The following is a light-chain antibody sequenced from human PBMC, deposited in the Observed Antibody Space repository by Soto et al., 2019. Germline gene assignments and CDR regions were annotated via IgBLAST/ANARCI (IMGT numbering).Light chain of an antibody. Sequence: IALTQSRATLSLSPGERATLSCRASQSVSSSYLAWYQQKPGQAPRLLIYGASNRATGIPDRFSGSGSGTDFTLTISSLEPEDFAVYYCQQRSNWPPITFGQGTRLEV. CDR3: QQRSNWPPIT. J-gene: IGKJ5*01. CDR2: GAS. CDR1: QSVSSSY. V-gene: IGKV3D-20*02.